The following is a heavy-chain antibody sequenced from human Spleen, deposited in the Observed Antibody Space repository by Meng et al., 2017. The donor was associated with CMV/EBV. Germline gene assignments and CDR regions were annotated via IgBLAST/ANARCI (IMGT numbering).Heavy chain of an antibody. V-gene: IGHV4-31*03. CDR2: IYYSGNT. J-gene: IGHJ4*02. D-gene: IGHD2-15*01. CDR1: GGSISTTGYL. CDR3: ARGGLLLPIDY. Sequence: CTVSGGSISTTGYLWNWIRQPPGKGLERIGSIYYSGNTYYNPSLKSRVTISVDTSENQFSLKLTSVTAADTAVYYCARGGLLLPIDYWGQGTLVTVSS.